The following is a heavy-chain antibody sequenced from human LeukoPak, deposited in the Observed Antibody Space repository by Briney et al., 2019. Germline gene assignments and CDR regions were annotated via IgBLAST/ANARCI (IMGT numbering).Heavy chain of an antibody. CDR1: GYTFTGYY. CDR2: INPNSGGT. CDR3: ARVNPYDYVWGSYRYLYYFDY. J-gene: IGHJ4*02. Sequence: ASVKVSCKASGYTFTGYYMHWVRQAPGQGLEWVGWINPNSGGTNYAQKFQGRVTMTRDTSISTAYMELSRLRSDDTAVYYCARVNPYDYVWGSYRYLYYFDYWGQGTLVTVSS. D-gene: IGHD3-16*02. V-gene: IGHV1-2*02.